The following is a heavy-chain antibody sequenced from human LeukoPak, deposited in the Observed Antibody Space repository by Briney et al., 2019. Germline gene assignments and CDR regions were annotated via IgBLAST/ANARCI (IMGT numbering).Heavy chain of an antibody. CDR1: GYTFTGYY. V-gene: IGHV1-2*02. J-gene: IGHJ4*02. CDR3: ASGAWFGEFHPLDY. CDR2: INPNSGGT. D-gene: IGHD3-10*01. Sequence: ASVTVSCKASGYTFTGYYMHWVRQAPGQGLERMGWINPNSGGTNYAQKFQGRVTMTRDTSISTAYMELSRLRSDDTAVYYCASGAWFGEFHPLDYWGQGTLVTVSS.